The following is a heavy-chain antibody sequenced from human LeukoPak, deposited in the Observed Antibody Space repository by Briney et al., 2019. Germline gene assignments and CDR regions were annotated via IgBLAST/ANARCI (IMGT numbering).Heavy chain of an antibody. J-gene: IGHJ4*02. Sequence: GGSLRLSCAASGFTFSSYSMNWVRQAPGKGLEWVSYISSRNSTIYYADSVKGRFTISRDNAKNSLYLQMNSLRAEDTAVYYCARASGWHLNDYWGQGTLVTVSS. D-gene: IGHD6-19*01. CDR1: GFTFSSYS. V-gene: IGHV3-48*01. CDR3: ARASGWHLNDY. CDR2: ISSRNSTI.